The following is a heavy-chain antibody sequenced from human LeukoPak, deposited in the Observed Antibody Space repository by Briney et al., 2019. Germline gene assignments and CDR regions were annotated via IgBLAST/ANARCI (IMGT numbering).Heavy chain of an antibody. Sequence: ASVKVSCKASGYIFNRHAVNWVRQAPGQGLEWMGWINTNTGNPTYAQGFTGRFVFSLDTSVSTAYLQITNLRPDDTAIYYCARDPPGTKVRKVYPTGYWGQGTLVTVSS. V-gene: IGHV7-4-1*02. J-gene: IGHJ4*02. CDR3: ARDPPGTKVRKVYPTGY. CDR1: GYIFNRHA. CDR2: INTNTGNP. D-gene: IGHD3-10*01.